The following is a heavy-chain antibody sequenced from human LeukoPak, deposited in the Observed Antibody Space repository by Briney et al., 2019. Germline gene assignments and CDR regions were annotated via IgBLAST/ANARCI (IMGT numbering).Heavy chain of an antibody. Sequence: GGSLRLSCAASGFTFSSYAMHWVRQAPGKGLEWVAVISYDGSNKYYADSVKGRFTISRDNSKNTLYLQMNSLRAEDTAVYYCARDNKPWEPYDYWGQGTLVTVSS. CDR2: ISYDGSNK. J-gene: IGHJ4*02. CDR1: GFTFSSYA. V-gene: IGHV3-30-3*01. CDR3: ARDNKPWEPYDY. D-gene: IGHD1-26*01.